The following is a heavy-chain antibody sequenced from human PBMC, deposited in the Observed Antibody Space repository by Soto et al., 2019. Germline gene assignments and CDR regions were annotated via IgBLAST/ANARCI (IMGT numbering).Heavy chain of an antibody. CDR3: AKRWSVLLWFGEPYYFDY. Sequence: EVQLLESGGGLVQPGGSLRLSCAASGFTFSSYAMSWVRQAPGKGLEWVSAISGSGGSTYYADSVKGRFTISRDNSNNTLYLQMNSLRAEDTAVYYWAKRWSVLLWFGEPYYFDYWGQGTLVTVSS. V-gene: IGHV3-23*01. D-gene: IGHD3-10*01. CDR2: ISGSGGST. CDR1: GFTFSSYA. J-gene: IGHJ4*02.